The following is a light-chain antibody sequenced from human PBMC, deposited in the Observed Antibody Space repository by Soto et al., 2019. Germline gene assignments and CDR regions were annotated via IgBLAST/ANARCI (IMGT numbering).Light chain of an antibody. CDR1: QSISSW. CDR3: QQYNGYWT. Sequence: DIQMTQSPSTLSASVGDRVIITCRASQSISSWLAWYQQKPGKAPKRLIYKASSLESGVPSRFSGSGSGTEFTRTISSLQPEDFATYYCQQYNGYWTFGQGTKVEIK. CDR2: KAS. J-gene: IGKJ1*01. V-gene: IGKV1-5*03.